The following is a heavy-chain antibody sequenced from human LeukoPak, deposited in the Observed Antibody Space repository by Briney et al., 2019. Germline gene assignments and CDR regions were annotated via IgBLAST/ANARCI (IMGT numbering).Heavy chain of an antibody. CDR3: TRVIVAVPGYFDYFDF. J-gene: IGHJ4*02. Sequence: GGSLRLSCAASGFNFSNHYMRWIRQAPGKGLEWVADINEDGSNKWHLGSVKGRFTVSRDNARNALYLQMNSLRVEDTAVYYCTRVIVAVPGYFDYFDFWGQGALVTVSS. CDR1: GFNFSNHY. V-gene: IGHV3-7*01. CDR2: INEDGSNK. D-gene: IGHD6-19*01.